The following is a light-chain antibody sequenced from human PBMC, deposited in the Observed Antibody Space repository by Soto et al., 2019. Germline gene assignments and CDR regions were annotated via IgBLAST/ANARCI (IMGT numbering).Light chain of an antibody. CDR3: QQYGSSRQET. Sequence: EMVLTQSPGTLSLSPGERATLSCRVSQSVSSSYLAWYQQKPGQAPRLLIYGASSRATGIPDRFSGSGSGTDFTLTISRLEPEDFAVYYCQQYGSSRQETFGQGTKLEIK. J-gene: IGKJ2*01. CDR1: QSVSSSY. CDR2: GAS. V-gene: IGKV3-20*01.